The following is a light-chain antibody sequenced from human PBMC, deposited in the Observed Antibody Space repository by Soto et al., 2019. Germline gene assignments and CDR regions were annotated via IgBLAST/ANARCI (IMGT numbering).Light chain of an antibody. V-gene: IGLV2-14*01. CDR1: SSDVGGSNY. J-gene: IGLJ3*02. Sequence: QSALTQPASVSGSPGQSITISCTGTSSDVGGSNYVSWYQQHPGKAPKLMIYDVSNRPSGVSNRFSGSKSGNTASLTISGLQAEDEADYYCSSYTSSIYWVFGGGTKVTVL. CDR3: SSYTSSIYWV. CDR2: DVS.